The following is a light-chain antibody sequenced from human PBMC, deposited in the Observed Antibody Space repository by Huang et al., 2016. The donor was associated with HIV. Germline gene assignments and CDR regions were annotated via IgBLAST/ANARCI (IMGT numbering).Light chain of an antibody. V-gene: IGKV3D-15*01. CDR1: QSVSSN. J-gene: IGKJ5*01. Sequence: EMVMTQSPATLSVSPGERATLSCRASQSVSSNLAWYQQKPGQGPRLLIYGASTRATGIPARFSGSGSGTEFTLTISNLQSEDFAVYYCLQYSTWPPVTFGQGTRLEI. CDR3: LQYSTWPPVT. CDR2: GAS.